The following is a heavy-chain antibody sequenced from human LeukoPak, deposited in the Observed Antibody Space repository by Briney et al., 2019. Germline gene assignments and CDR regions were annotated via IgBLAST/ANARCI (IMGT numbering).Heavy chain of an antibody. Sequence: PGGSLRLSCAASGFTFSSYSMNWVRQAPGKGLKWVSSISSSSSYIYYADSVKGRFTISRENAKNSLYLQMNSLRAGDTAVYYCARVAKERVGGVYYFDYWGQGTLVTVSS. D-gene: IGHD1-1*01. CDR3: ARVAKERVGGVYYFDY. V-gene: IGHV3-21*01. J-gene: IGHJ4*02. CDR1: GFTFSSYS. CDR2: ISSSSSYI.